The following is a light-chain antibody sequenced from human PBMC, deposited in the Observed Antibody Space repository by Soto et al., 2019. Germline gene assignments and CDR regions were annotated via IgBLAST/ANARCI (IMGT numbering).Light chain of an antibody. CDR3: QNYNSAPFT. V-gene: IGKV1-27*01. CDR1: QGISNY. CDR2: FAS. J-gene: IGKJ3*01. Sequence: DFQMTQSPSSLSASVGDRVSITCRATQGISNYLAWYQQKPGKVPKLLIYFASTLQSGVPSRFSGSRSGTDYTLTISSLQPEDVATYYCQNYNSAPFTFGPGTKVDI.